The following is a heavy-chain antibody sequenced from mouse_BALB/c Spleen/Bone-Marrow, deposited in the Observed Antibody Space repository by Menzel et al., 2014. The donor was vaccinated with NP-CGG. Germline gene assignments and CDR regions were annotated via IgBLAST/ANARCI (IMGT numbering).Heavy chain of an antibody. J-gene: IGHJ4*01. CDR3: ARQDYSYYYAMDY. V-gene: IGHV5-12*02. D-gene: IGHD2-13*01. CDR2: ISNGGGST. CDR1: GFTFSDYY. Sequence: EVQLQQSGGGLVQPGGSLKLSCATSGFTFSDYYMYWVRQTPEKRLEWVAYISNGGGSTYYPDTVKGRFTISRDNAKNTLYLQMSRLKSEDTAMYYCARQDYSYYYAMDYWGQGTSVTVS.